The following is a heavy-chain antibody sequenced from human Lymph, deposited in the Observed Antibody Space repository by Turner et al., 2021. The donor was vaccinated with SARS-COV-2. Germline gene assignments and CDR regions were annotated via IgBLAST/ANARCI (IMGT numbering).Heavy chain of an antibody. J-gene: IGHJ4*02. V-gene: IGHV3-43*02. Sequence: EVQLVESGGGVVQPGGSLSLSCAASGFTFDDYAMHWVRQAPGKGLEWGSLISGDGGSTYSADSVKGRFTISRDNSKNSLYLQMNSLRTEDTALYYCAKDPGYCSGGSCYSRTYFDYWGQGTLVTVSS. CDR2: ISGDGGST. CDR3: AKDPGYCSGGSCYSRTYFDY. CDR1: GFTFDDYA. D-gene: IGHD2-15*01.